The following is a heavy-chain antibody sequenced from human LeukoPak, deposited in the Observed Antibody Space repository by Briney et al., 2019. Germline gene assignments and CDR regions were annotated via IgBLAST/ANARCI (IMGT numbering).Heavy chain of an antibody. CDR1: GFTFSSYA. V-gene: IGHV3-64D*06. CDR3: VKDQGSFGEGCFDY. D-gene: IGHD3-10*01. J-gene: IGHJ4*02. CDR2: VSSNGGST. Sequence: PGGSLRLSCSASGFTFSSYAMHWVRQAPGMGLEYVSGVSSNGGSTKYADSVKGRFTISRDNSKNTLYLQMSSLRAEDTAVYYCVKDQGSFGEGCFDYWGQGTLVTVSS.